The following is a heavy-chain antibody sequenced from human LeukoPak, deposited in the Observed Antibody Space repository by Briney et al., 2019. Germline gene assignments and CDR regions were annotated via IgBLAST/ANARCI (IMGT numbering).Heavy chain of an antibody. Sequence: GGALRLSCAASGFTFSSYCMNWVRQAPWRGREGVSSISSSNSYIYYADSVKGRLSIYRDNDKQSLYLQMKSLRAEDTAVYYCARDRRGAAAGPLHYYYYGMDLWGQGTTVSV. J-gene: IGHJ6*02. CDR1: GFTFSSYC. D-gene: IGHD6-13*01. V-gene: IGHV3-21*03. CDR3: ARDRRGAAAGPLHYYYYGMDL. CDR2: ISSSNSYI.